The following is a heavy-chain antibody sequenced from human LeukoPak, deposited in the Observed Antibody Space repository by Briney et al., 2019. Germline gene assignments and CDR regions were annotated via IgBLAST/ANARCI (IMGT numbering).Heavy chain of an antibody. CDR3: ARNGLSGSYYFFDY. V-gene: IGHV3-20*04. CDR2: INWNGGST. J-gene: IGHJ4*02. CDR1: GFTFDDYG. Sequence: GGSLRLSCAASGFTFDDYGMSWVRQAPGKGLELVSGINWNGGSTGYADSVKGRFTISRDNAKNSLYLQMNSLRAEDTALYYCARNGLSGSYYFFDYWGQGTLVTVSS. D-gene: IGHD1-26*01.